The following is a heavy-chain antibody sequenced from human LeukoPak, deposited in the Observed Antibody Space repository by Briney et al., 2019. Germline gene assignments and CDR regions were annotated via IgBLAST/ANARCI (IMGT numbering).Heavy chain of an antibody. CDR3: ARINIVEYYYYYYMDV. CDR2: INSDGSST. J-gene: IGHJ6*03. V-gene: IGHV3-74*01. Sequence: GGSLRLSCAASGFTFSSYWMHWVRQAPGKGLVWVSRINSDGSSTSYADSVKGRFTISRDNAKNTLYLQMNSLRAEDTAVYYCARINIVEYYYYYYMDVWGKGTTVTVSS. CDR1: GFTFSSYW. D-gene: IGHD3-16*02.